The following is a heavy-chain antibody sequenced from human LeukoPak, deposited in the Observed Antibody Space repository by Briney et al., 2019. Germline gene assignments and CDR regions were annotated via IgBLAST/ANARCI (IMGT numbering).Heavy chain of an antibody. J-gene: IGHJ4*02. CDR1: GVSISAYY. V-gene: IGHV4-4*07. CDR2: IYPGESIYASENT. D-gene: IGHD4-17*01. CDR3: ARDPTTVTTIFDS. Sequence: SETLSLSCSVSGVSISAYYWSWIRQPAGKGLEWIGRIYPGESIYASENTNYNPSLKSRVSMSGDTSKNQVSLKLRSVTAADTAVYYCARDPTTVTTIFDSWGQGTLVTVSS.